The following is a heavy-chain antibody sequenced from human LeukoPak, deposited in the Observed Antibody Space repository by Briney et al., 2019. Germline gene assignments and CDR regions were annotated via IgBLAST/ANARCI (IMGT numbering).Heavy chain of an antibody. D-gene: IGHD5-12*01. J-gene: IGHJ6*02. CDR2: IYSGGST. CDR1: GFTVSSNY. CDR3: ARERDLGELRLSGMDV. V-gene: IGHV3-53*04. Sequence: TGGSLRLSCAASGFTVSSNYMSWVRQAPGKGLEWVSVIYSGGSTYYADSVKSRFTISRHNSKNTLYLQMNSLRAEDTAVYYCARERDLGELRLSGMDVWGQGTTVTVSS.